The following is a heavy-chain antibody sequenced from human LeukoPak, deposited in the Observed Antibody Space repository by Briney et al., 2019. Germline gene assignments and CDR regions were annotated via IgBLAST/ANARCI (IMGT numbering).Heavy chain of an antibody. CDR1: GGSITSDAYY. Sequence: SETLSLTCTVSGGSITSDAYYWNWIRQPAGKGLEWIGRVHTSGSTNYNPSLKSRVTISLDTSKNQFSLRMSSVTAADTAVYYCARANSPNWFDPWGQGTLVTVSS. V-gene: IGHV4-61*02. D-gene: IGHD2/OR15-2a*01. CDR2: VHTSGST. CDR3: ARANSPNWFDP. J-gene: IGHJ5*02.